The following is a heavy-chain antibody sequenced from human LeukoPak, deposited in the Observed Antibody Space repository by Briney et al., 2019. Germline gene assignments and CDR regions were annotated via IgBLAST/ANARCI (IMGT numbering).Heavy chain of an antibody. V-gene: IGHV3-11*05. CDR3: ARAFIIAAAGTTDY. CDR1: GFAFSDYL. J-gene: IGHJ4*02. D-gene: IGHD6-13*01. CDR2: IGTSGTYT. Sequence: GGSLRLSCAASGFAFSDYLTTWIRQAPGRGLEWVAYIGTSGTYTIYADSVKGRFTISRDNAKNSLYLQMDSLGADDTAVYYCARAFIIAAAGTTDYWGQGTLVTVSS.